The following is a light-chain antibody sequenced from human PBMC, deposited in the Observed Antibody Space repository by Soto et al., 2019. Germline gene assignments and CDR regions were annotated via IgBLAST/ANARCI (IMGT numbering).Light chain of an antibody. CDR2: GAS. V-gene: IGKV3-20*01. CDR3: QQYGTTPLT. Sequence: EIVLTQSPGTLSLSPGETVTLSCRASQGVNNRQLAWYQQKPGQAPRLLIYGASKRATGIPDNFSGSGSGTDFTLTIDRLEPEDFAVYYCQQYGTTPLTFGGGTKVEIK. J-gene: IGKJ4*01. CDR1: QGVNNRQ.